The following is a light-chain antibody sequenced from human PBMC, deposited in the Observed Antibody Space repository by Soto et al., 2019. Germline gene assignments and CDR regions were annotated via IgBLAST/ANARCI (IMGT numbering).Light chain of an antibody. CDR3: QQANSFPPT. J-gene: IGKJ1*01. CDR2: TTS. CDR1: HSISTY. Sequence: DIQLTQSPSSLSASVGDRVTITCRASHSISTYLNWYQQKPGKAPSLLIYTTSSLQSGVPSRFSGSGSGTDFTLTISSLQPEDFATYYCQQANSFPPTFGQGTKVDIK. V-gene: IGKV1-39*01.